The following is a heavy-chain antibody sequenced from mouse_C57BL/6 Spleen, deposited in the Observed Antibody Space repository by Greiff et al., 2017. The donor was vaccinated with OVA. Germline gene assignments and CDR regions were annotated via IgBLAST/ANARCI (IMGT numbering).Heavy chain of an antibody. D-gene: IGHD3-3*01. Sequence: VQLQQPGAELVKPGASVKLSCKASGYTFTSYWMQWVKQRPGQGLEWIGEIDPSDSYTNYNQKFKGKATLTVDTSSSTAYMQLSSLTSEDSAVYYCAREGTLFDYWGQGTTLTVSS. CDR3: AREGTLFDY. CDR1: GYTFTSYW. J-gene: IGHJ2*01. V-gene: IGHV1-50*01. CDR2: IDPSDSYT.